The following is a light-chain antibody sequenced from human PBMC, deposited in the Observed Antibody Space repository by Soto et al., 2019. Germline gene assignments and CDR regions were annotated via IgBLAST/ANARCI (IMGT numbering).Light chain of an antibody. CDR2: GNG. V-gene: IGLV1-40*01. CDR1: SSNIGAGYD. Sequence: QSVLTQPPSVSGVPGQRVTISCTGSSSNIGAGYDVHWYQHLPGTAPKLLIYGNGIRPSGVPDRFSGSKSGTSASLAITGLQTEDEADYYCQSYDSSLSAVVFGGGTKLTVL. CDR3: QSYDSSLSAVV. J-gene: IGLJ2*01.